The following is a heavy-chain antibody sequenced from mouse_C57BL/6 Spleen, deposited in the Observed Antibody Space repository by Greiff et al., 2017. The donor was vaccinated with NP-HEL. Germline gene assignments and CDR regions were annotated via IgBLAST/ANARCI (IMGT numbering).Heavy chain of an antibody. Sequence: QVHVKQPGTELVKPGASVKLSCKASGYTFTSYWMHWVKQRPGQGLEWIGNINPSNGGTNYNEKFKSKATLTVDKSSSTAYMQLSSLTSEDSAVYYCARSMVTTRSYYFDYWGQGTTLTVSS. J-gene: IGHJ2*01. D-gene: IGHD2-2*01. V-gene: IGHV1-53*01. CDR3: ARSMVTTRSYYFDY. CDR1: GYTFTSYW. CDR2: INPSNGGT.